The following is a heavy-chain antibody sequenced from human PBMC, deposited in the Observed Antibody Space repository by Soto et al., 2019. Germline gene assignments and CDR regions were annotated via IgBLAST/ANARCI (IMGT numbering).Heavy chain of an antibody. CDR3: VRTSLVVAAATREDY. D-gene: IGHD2-15*01. CDR1: GFTFSSYW. V-gene: IGHV3-74*01. J-gene: IGHJ4*02. CDR2: INSDGSST. Sequence: EVQLVESGGGLVQPGGSLRLSCAASGFTFSSYWMHWVRQAPGKGLVWVSRINSDGSSTSYADSVKGRFTISRDNAKNTLYLEMNRRRAEETAVYYCVRTSLVVAAATREDYWGQGTLVTVSS.